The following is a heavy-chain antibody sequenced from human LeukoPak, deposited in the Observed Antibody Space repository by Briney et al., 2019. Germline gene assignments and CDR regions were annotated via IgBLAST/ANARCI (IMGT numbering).Heavy chain of an antibody. J-gene: IGHJ4*02. CDR2: ISAYNGNT. Sequence: ASVKVSCKASGYTFTSYGISWVRQAPGQGLEWMGWISAYNGNTNYAQKLQGRVTITRDTSASTAYMELSSLRSEDTAVYYCASQGDCSGGSCWWGQGTLVTVSS. CDR1: GYTFTSYG. CDR3: ASQGDCSGGSCW. D-gene: IGHD2-15*01. V-gene: IGHV1-18*01.